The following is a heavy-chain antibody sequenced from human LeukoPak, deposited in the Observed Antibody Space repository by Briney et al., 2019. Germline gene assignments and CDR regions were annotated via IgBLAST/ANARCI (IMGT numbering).Heavy chain of an antibody. CDR1: GGSISSYY. CDR2: IYYSGST. CDR3: ARLPNWGSWNFDY. V-gene: IGHV4-59*01. Sequence: PPETLSLTCTVSGGSISSYYWSWIRQPPGKGLEWIGYIYYSGSTNYNPSLKSRVTISVDTSKNQFSLKLSSVTAADTAVYYCARLPNWGSWNFDYWGQGTLVTVSS. J-gene: IGHJ4*02. D-gene: IGHD7-27*01.